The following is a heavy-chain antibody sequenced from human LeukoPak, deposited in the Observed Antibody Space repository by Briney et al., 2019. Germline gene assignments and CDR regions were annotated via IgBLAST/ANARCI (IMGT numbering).Heavy chain of an antibody. CDR2: ISAYNGNT. J-gene: IGHJ4*02. Sequence: ASVKVSCKASGYTFTSYGISWVRQAPGQGLEWMGWISAYNGNTNYAQKLQGRVTMTTDTSTSTAYMELRSLRSDDTAVYYCASWVDCGGDCYYSDYWGQGTLVTVSS. V-gene: IGHV1-18*01. D-gene: IGHD2-21*02. CDR3: ASWVDCGGDCYYSDY. CDR1: GYTFTSYG.